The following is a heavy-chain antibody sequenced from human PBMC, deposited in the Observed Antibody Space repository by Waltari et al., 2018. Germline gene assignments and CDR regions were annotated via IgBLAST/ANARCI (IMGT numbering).Heavy chain of an antibody. J-gene: IGHJ4*02. CDR2: ISGSGGST. CDR3: AIHGVMIVVPGLDY. CDR1: GFTFSSYA. V-gene: IGHV3-23*04. Sequence: EVQLVESGGGLVQPGGSLRLSCAASGFTFSSYAMSWVRPAPGKGLEWVSAISGSGGSTYYADSVKGRFTISRDNSKNTLYLQMNSLRAEDTAVYYCAIHGVMIVVPGLDYWGQGTLVTVSS. D-gene: IGHD3-22*01.